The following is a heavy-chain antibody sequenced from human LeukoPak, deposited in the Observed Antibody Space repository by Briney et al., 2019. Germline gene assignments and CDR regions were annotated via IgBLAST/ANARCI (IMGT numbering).Heavy chain of an antibody. J-gene: IGHJ4*02. CDR1: GFTFSSYW. Sequence: GGSLRLSCAASGFTFSSYWMSWVRQAPGKGLEWVANIKQDGSEKYYVDSVKGRFTISRDNAKNSLYLQMNSLRAEDTAVYYCAREGSSGSSLIQNDYWGQGTLVTVSS. CDR2: IKQDGSEK. V-gene: IGHV3-7*01. CDR3: AREGSSGSSLIQNDY. D-gene: IGHD1-26*01.